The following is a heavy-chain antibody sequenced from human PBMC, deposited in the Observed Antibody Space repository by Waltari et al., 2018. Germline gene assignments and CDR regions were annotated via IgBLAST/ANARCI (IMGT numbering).Heavy chain of an antibody. V-gene: IGHV4-4*02. D-gene: IGHD6-13*01. CDR1: GGSIRGSNW. Sequence: QVQLQESGPGLVKPSGTLSLTCAVSGGSIRGSNWWSWVRQPPGKGLEWVGEIYQSGGTNDTPSLKTRFTISVDKSKNQCSLKLSSVTAAYTAVYYCARRAAAGTGYDAFDIWGQGTMVTVSS. J-gene: IGHJ3*02. CDR3: ARRAAAGTGYDAFDI. CDR2: IYQSGGT.